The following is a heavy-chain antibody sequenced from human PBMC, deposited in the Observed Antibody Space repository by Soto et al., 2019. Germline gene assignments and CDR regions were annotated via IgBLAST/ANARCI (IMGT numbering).Heavy chain of an antibody. J-gene: IGHJ4*02. CDR3: ASAPNQYYFDY. CDR1: GYTFTNYD. D-gene: IGHD2-2*01. V-gene: IGHV1-18*01. Sequence: ASVKVCCKASGYTFTNYDINWVRQAPGQGLEWMGWISPYNGNTNYAQRLQGRVTMTTDTSTSTAYMEVRSLRSDDTAVYYCASAPNQYYFDYWGQGTLVTVSS. CDR2: ISPYNGNT.